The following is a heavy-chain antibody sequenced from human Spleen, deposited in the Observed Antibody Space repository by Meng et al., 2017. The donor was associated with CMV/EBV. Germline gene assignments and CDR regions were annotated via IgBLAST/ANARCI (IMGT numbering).Heavy chain of an antibody. Sequence: KVYCTASGYTFIHYTMHWVRQAPGQGLEWKGVINPTSGNTDYPQKFQDRVTMTRDTSTRTVYMELSSLRSEDTAVYYCARGSPTGVYWGQGTLVTVSS. CDR2: INPTSGNT. V-gene: IGHV1-46*01. CDR3: ARGSPTGVY. CDR1: GYTFIHYT. J-gene: IGHJ4*02. D-gene: IGHD4-23*01.